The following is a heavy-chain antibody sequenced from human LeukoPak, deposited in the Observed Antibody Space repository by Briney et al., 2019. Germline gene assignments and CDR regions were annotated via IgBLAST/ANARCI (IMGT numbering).Heavy chain of an antibody. Sequence: GGSLRLSCAASGFTFSSYGMHWVRQAPGKGLEWVAVIWYDGSNKYYADSVRGRFTISRDNSKNTLYLQMNSLRAEDTAVYYCARDVAAAGPGAFDYWGQGTLVTVSS. V-gene: IGHV3-33*01. D-gene: IGHD6-13*01. J-gene: IGHJ4*02. CDR3: ARDVAAAGPGAFDY. CDR2: IWYDGSNK. CDR1: GFTFSSYG.